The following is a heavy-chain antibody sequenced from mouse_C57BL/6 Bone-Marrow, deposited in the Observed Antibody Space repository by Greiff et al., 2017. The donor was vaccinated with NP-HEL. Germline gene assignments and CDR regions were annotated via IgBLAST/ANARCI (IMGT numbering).Heavy chain of an antibody. Sequence: QVQLQQSGAELMKPGASVKLSCKATGYTFTGYWLEWVKQRPGHGLEWIGEILPGSGSTTYNEKFKGKATFTVDTSSNTAYMQLSSLTTEDSAIYYCGGVGWFFVAYWGRGTLVTVSA. D-gene: IGHD2-3*01. V-gene: IGHV1-9*01. CDR3: GGVGWFFVAY. CDR1: GYTFTGYW. CDR2: ILPGSGST. J-gene: IGHJ3*01.